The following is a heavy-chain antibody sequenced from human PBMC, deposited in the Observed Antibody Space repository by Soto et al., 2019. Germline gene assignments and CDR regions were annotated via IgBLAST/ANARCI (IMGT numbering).Heavy chain of an antibody. CDR3: VRDGPNGPNDADY. CDR1: GFTFSRFS. Sequence: QVQLVESGGGVVQPGRSLRLSCVASGFTFSRFSMHWARQAPGKGLEWVAVVSYDGTTTYYVDSVRGRFTISRDTTKNTLYLEMNSLRPEDTSVYYFVRDGPNGPNDADYWGQGTPVTVSS. V-gene: IGHV3-30-3*01. D-gene: IGHD1-1*01. CDR2: VSYDGTTT. J-gene: IGHJ4*02.